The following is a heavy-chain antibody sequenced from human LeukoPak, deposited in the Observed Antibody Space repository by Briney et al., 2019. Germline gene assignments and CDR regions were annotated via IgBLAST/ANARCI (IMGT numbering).Heavy chain of an antibody. J-gene: IGHJ4*02. CDR3: ARGQQLANY. CDR1: GYSFSRYD. D-gene: IGHD6-13*01. Sequence: WASVKVSCKASGYSFSRYDINWVRQATGQGLEWMGWMNPNSGNTGYAQKFQGRVTMTRNTSISTAYMELSSLRSEDTAVYYCARGQQLANYWGQGTLVTVSS. V-gene: IGHV1-8*01. CDR2: MNPNSGNT.